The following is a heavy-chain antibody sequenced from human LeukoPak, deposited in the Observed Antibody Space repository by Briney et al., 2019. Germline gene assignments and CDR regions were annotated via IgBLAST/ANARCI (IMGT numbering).Heavy chain of an antibody. D-gene: IGHD6-13*01. CDR2: ISFSGST. V-gene: IGHV4-39*07. Sequence: SETLSLTCTVSGGSITSSPYYWGWIRQPPGKGLEWIGSISFSGSTFYNPSLESRVTVSRDTSKNQLSLKVNSVTAADTAVYYCAREGVYSSSWSRSYYFDYWGQGTLVTVSS. J-gene: IGHJ4*02. CDR3: AREGVYSSSWSRSYYFDY. CDR1: GGSITSSPYY.